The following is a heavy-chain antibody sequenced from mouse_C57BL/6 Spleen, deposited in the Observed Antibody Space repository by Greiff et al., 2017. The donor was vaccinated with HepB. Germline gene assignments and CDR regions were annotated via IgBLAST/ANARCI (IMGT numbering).Heavy chain of an antibody. J-gene: IGHJ1*03. Sequence: EVKLMESGPELVKPGASVKISCKASGYSFTDYNMNWVKQSNGKSLEWIGVINPNYGTTSYNQKFKGKATLTVDQSSSTAYMQLNSLTSEDSAVYYCARPLNYYGSSRDWYFDVWGTGTTVTGSS. CDR3: ARPLNYYGSSRDWYFDV. CDR1: GYSFTDYN. D-gene: IGHD1-1*01. CDR2: INPNYGTT. V-gene: IGHV1-39*01.